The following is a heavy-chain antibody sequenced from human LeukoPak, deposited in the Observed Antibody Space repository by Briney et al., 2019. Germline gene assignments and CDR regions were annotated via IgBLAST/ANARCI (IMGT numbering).Heavy chain of an antibody. CDR3: ASPGSGSYYAFDI. D-gene: IGHD3-10*01. Sequence: ASVKVSCKASGYTFTGYYMHWVRQAPGQGLEWMGIINPSGGSTSYAQKFQGRVTMTRDTSTSTVYMELSSLRSEDTAVYYCASPGSGSYYAFDIWGQGTMVTVSS. CDR1: GYTFTGYY. CDR2: INPSGGST. J-gene: IGHJ3*02. V-gene: IGHV1-46*01.